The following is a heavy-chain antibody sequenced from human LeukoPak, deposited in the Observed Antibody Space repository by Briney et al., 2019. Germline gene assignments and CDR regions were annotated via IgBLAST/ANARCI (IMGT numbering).Heavy chain of an antibody. D-gene: IGHD2-2*01. J-gene: IGHJ4*02. CDR2: INPNSGGT. Sequence: ASVKVSCKTSGGTLNSHIFSWVRQAPGQGLEWMGWINPNSGGTNYAQKFQGRVTMTRDTSISTAYMELSRLRSDDTAVYYCARSEPLVPAARNDYWGQGTLVTVSS. CDR3: ARSEPLVPAARNDY. CDR1: GGTLNSHI. V-gene: IGHV1-2*02.